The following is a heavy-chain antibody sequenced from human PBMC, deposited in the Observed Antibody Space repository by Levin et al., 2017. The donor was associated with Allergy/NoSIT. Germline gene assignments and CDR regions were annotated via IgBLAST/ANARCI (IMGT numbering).Heavy chain of an antibody. V-gene: IGHV3-9*01. D-gene: IGHD3-22*01. CDR2: ISWNSGKI. J-gene: IGHJ4*02. Sequence: GGSLRLSCAASGFTFDGYGMHWVRQPPGKGLEWVSGISWNSGKIDYADSVRGRFTISRDNAKNSLYLQMNSLRAEDTALYYCVKGDDRSADTFDYWGQGTLVTVSS. CDR3: VKGDDRSADTFDY. CDR1: GFTFDGYG.